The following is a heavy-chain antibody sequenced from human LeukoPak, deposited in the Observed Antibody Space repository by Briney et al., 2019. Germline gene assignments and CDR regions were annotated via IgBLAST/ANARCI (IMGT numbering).Heavy chain of an antibody. J-gene: IGHJ5*02. D-gene: IGHD3-10*01. CDR2: LYTSGNT. CDR3: ARVRSGSLGWFDP. V-gene: IGHV4-59*10. Sequence: SETLSLTCAVYGGSFSGYYWSWIRQPAGKGLEWIARLYTSGNTNYNPSLKSRVTMSLDTSKNQLSLKLNSVTAADTAVYYCARVRSGSLGWFDPWGRGTLVTVSS. CDR1: GGSFSGYY.